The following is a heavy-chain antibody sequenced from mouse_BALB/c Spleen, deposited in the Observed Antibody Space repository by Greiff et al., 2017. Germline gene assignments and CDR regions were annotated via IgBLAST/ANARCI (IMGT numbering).Heavy chain of an antibody. V-gene: IGHV1S81*02. CDR3: ARGGGSSYYYAMDY. CDR2: INPSNGRT. J-gene: IGHJ4*01. Sequence: QVQLQQPGAELVKPGASVKLSCKASGYTFTSYWMHWVKQRPGQGLEWIGEINPSNGRTNYNEKFKSKATLTVDKSSSTAYMQLSSLTSEDSAVYYCARGGGSSYYYAMDYWGQGTSVTVSS. CDR1: GYTFTSYW.